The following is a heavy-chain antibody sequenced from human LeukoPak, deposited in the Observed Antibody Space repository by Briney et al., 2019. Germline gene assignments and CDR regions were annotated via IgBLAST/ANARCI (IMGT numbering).Heavy chain of an antibody. V-gene: IGHV4-4*02. CDR1: GGAISSSNW. D-gene: IGHD3-22*01. Sequence: SGTLSLTCAVSGGAISSSNWWSWVLQPPGKGLEWIGEIYHSGSTNYKPSLKSRVTIFVDTSKNQFSLKLSSVTAADTALYYCARQFRDYYDSSGYYGAFDMWGRGTMVTVSS. J-gene: IGHJ3*02. CDR3: ARQFRDYYDSSGYYGAFDM. CDR2: IYHSGST.